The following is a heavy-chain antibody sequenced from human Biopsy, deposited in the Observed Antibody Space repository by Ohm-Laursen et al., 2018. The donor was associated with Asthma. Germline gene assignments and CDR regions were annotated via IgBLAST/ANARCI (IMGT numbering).Heavy chain of an antibody. Sequence: SLRLSCTASGFTVSRDHMFWVRQAPGKGLEWVSVIYSGGPSDTADSVRGRFTISRDFYKNTLYLQMDSLRAEDTAVYYCARGDSSGGSHYYFDYWGQGTLVTVSS. D-gene: IGHD3-22*01. CDR2: IYSGGPS. J-gene: IGHJ4*02. CDR1: GFTVSRDH. CDR3: ARGDSSGGSHYYFDY. V-gene: IGHV3-53*01.